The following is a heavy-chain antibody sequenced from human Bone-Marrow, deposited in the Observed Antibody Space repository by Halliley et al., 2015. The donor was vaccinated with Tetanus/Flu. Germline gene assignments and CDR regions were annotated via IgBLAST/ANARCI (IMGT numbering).Heavy chain of an antibody. D-gene: IGHD3-10*01. CDR3: SRGLQSGVRGKVYYYTLDV. CDR1: GFTLNNYW. V-gene: IGHV3-74*01. Sequence: SLRLSCTASGFTLNNYWMHWVRQAPGKGLVWVSNINYDGTRSDYADSVRGRFTSSRDFARNTVYLQINSLRVEDTAVYYCSRGLQSGVRGKVYYYTLDVWGQGTTVTVSS. CDR2: INYDGTRS. J-gene: IGHJ6*02.